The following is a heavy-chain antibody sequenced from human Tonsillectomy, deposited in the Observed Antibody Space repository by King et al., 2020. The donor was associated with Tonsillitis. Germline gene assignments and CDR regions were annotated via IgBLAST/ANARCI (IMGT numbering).Heavy chain of an antibody. V-gene: IGHV3-30*03. CDR1: GFTFSNYA. J-gene: IGHJ6*02. CDR3: ARGPVPYYGMDV. CDR2: ISDDGREK. Sequence: VQLVESGGGVVQPGRSLRLSCAASGFTFSNYAMHWVRQAPGKGLEWVALISDDGREKNYADSVKGRFTISRDNAKEALWLQMNTLRNDDTADYYCARGPVPYYGMDVWGQGTAVTVSS.